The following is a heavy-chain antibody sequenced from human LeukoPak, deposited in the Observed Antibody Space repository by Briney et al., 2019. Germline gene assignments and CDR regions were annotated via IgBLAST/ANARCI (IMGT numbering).Heavy chain of an antibody. CDR1: GGSISSGSYY. CDR2: IYTSGST. CDR3: ARLGYSSSWYKIDY. J-gene: IGHJ4*02. V-gene: IGHV4-61*02. Sequence: SQTLSLTCTVSGGSISSGSYYWSWIRQPAGKGLEWIGRIYTSGSTNYNPSLKSRVTISVDTSKNQFSLKLSSVTAADTAVYYCARLGYSSSWYKIDYWGQGTLVTVSS. D-gene: IGHD6-13*01.